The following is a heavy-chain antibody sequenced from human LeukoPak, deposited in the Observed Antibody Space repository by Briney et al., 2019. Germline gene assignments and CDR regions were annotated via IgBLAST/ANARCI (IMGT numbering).Heavy chain of an antibody. CDR1: GGSISSSSYY. D-gene: IGHD6-19*01. V-gene: IGHV4-39*01. J-gene: IGHJ4*02. CDR2: IYYSGST. Sequence: ASETLSLTCTVSGGSISSSSYYWGWIRQPPGKGLEWIGTIYYSGSTYYNPSLKSRVTISVDTSKNQFSLKLSSVTAADTAVYYCARVVPMYSSDWYDDYWGQGTLATVSS. CDR3: ARVVPMYSSDWYDDY.